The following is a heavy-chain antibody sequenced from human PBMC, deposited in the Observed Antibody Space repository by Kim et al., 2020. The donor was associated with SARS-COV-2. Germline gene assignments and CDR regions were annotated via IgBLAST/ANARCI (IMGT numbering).Heavy chain of an antibody. CDR1: GGSISSGGYY. CDR2: IYSSGST. CDR3: ARGPRGLWCGELRGGWDP. V-gene: IGHV4-31*03. Sequence: SETLSLTCTVSGGSISSGGYYWSWIRKHPGKALEWIGYIYSSGSTYYNPSLKCRVTISVDTSKNKFSLKLSSVTAADTAVYYCARGPRGLWCGELRGGWDPWGQGTLVTVSS. J-gene: IGHJ5*02. D-gene: IGHD3-10*01.